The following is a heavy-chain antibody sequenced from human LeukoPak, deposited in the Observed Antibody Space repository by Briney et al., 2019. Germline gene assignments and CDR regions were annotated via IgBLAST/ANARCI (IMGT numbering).Heavy chain of an antibody. CDR2: INIDGSST. V-gene: IGHV3-74*01. J-gene: IGHJ4*02. Sequence: WGSLRLSCAASGFTFSSKWMHWVRQAPGKGLVWVSHINIDGSSTRYADSVKGRFTISRDNAKNTLYLQPNSLRAEDTAVYYCAREGSNWDLDHWGQGTLVTVSS. D-gene: IGHD6-13*01. CDR1: GFTFSSKW. CDR3: AREGSNWDLDH.